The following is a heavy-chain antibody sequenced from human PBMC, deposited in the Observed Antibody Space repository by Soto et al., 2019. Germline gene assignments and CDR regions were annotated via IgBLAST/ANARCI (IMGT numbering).Heavy chain of an antibody. Sequence: PGGALRLSCAASGFTFSDAWVTWVRQAPGKGLEWVGRIKRKTDGGTTDYAAPVKGRFSISRDDSKNTLYLQMNSLKPEDTAVYYCTSTLGYWGQGTLVTVSS. D-gene: IGHD7-27*01. CDR3: TSTLGY. J-gene: IGHJ4*02. CDR2: IKRKTDGGTT. V-gene: IGHV3-15*01. CDR1: GFTFSDAW.